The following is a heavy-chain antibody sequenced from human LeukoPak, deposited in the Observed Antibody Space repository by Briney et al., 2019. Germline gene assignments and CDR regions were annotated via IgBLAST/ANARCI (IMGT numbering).Heavy chain of an antibody. CDR2: ISSSSSTI. D-gene: IGHD3-22*01. J-gene: IGHJ4*02. V-gene: IGHV3-48*01. CDR1: GFTFSSHS. Sequence: GGSLRLSCAATGFTFSSHSMNWVRQAPGKGLEWVSYISSSSSTIYYADSVKGRFTISRDNAKNSLYLQMNSLRAEDTAVYYCARGAYYYEDWGQGTLVTVSS. CDR3: ARGAYYYED.